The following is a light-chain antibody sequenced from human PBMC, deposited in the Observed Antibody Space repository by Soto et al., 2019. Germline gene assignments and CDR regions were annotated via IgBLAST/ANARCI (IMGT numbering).Light chain of an antibody. Sequence: DIQMTQSPSTLSVSVGDGVTITCRASQSIGSWLAWYQQKPGKAPKLLISKATNLQSGVPSRFSGSGSGTDFSLTISRLQPVDSATYYCQQYNDFQYTLGQGTKLEI. CDR3: QQYNDFQYT. V-gene: IGKV1-5*03. CDR2: KAT. J-gene: IGKJ2*01. CDR1: QSIGSW.